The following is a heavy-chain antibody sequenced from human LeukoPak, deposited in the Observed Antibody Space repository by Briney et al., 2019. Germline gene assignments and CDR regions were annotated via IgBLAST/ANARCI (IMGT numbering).Heavy chain of an antibody. CDR2: ISGSGGST. CDR1: GFTFSSYA. CDR3: ARDHYYDSSGSIDY. V-gene: IGHV3-23*01. D-gene: IGHD3-22*01. J-gene: IGHJ4*02. Sequence: AGGSLRLSCAASGFTFSSYAMSWVRQAPGKGLEWVSAISGSGGSTYYADSVKGRFTISRDNSKNTLYLQMNSLRAEDTAVYYCARDHYYDSSGSIDYWGQGTLVTVSS.